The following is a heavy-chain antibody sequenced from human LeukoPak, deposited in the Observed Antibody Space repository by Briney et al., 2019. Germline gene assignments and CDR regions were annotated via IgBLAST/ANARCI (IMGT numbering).Heavy chain of an antibody. D-gene: IGHD1-20*01. CDR2: ISTSSNRI. J-gene: IGHJ4*02. V-gene: IGHV3-48*02. CDR1: GFTFSSYG. CDR3: ARVSITGTTYNHFDN. Sequence: PGGSLRLSCAASGFTFSSYGMNWVRQAPGKGLEWVSYISTSSNRIDYADSVKGRFTISRDNAKNSLYLQMNSLRDEDTAVYYCARVSITGTTYNHFDNWGQGTLVTVSS.